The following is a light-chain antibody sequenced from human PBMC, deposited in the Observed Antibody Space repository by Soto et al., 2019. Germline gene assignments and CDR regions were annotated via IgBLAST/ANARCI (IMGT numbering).Light chain of an antibody. Sequence: EIVMTQSPATLSVSAGERATLSCRASQSVSSNLAWYQQKPGQAPRLLIHGASTRATGIPARFSGSGSGTEFTLTISSLQSEDFAVYYWQQYNNWPPWTFGQGTKVEIK. CDR3: QQYNNWPPWT. CDR2: GAS. V-gene: IGKV3-15*01. J-gene: IGKJ1*01. CDR1: QSVSSN.